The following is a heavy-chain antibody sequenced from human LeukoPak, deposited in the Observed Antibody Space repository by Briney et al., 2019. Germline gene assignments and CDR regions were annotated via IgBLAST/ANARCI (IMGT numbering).Heavy chain of an antibody. CDR1: GFTFSSYA. CDR2: ISGSGGST. J-gene: IGHJ4*02. Sequence: GGSLRLSCAASGFTFSSYAMSWVRRATGKGLEWVSAISGSGGSTYYADSVKGRFTISRDNSKNTLYLQMNSLRAEDTAVYYCAKDGKAAGIRYYFDSWGQGTLVTVSS. D-gene: IGHD6-13*01. V-gene: IGHV3-23*01. CDR3: AKDGKAAGIRYYFDS.